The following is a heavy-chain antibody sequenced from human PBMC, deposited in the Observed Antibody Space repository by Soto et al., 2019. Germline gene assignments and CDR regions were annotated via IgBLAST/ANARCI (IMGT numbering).Heavy chain of an antibody. V-gene: IGHV1-69*13. CDR2: IIPIFGTA. D-gene: IGHD3-22*01. CDR3: ASSYYYDSSGYYSLGY. CDR1: GGTFSSYA. J-gene: IGHJ4*02. Sequence: SVKVSCKASGGTFSSYAISRVRQAPGQGLEWMGGIIPIFGTANYAQKFQGRVTITADESTSTAYMELSSLRSEDTAVYYCASSYYYDSSGYYSLGYWGQGTLVTVSS.